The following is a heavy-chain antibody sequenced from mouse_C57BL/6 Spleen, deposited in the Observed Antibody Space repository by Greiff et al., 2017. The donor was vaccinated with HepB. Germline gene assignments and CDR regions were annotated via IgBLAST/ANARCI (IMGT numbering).Heavy chain of an antibody. J-gene: IGHJ1*03. D-gene: IGHD1-1*01. CDR1: GYTFTDHT. CDR3: ARSPRYYDGSSYWYFDV. Sequence: VQLQQSDAELVKPGASVKISCKVSGYTFTDHTIHWMKQRPEQGLEWIGYIYPRDGSTKYNEKFKGKATLTADKSSSTAYMQLNSMTSEDSAVYVCARSPRYYDGSSYWYFDVWGTGTTVTVSS. V-gene: IGHV1-78*01. CDR2: IYPRDGST.